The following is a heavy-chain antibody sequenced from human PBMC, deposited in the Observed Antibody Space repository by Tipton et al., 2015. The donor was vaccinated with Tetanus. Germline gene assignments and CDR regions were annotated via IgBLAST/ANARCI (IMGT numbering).Heavy chain of an antibody. Sequence: TLSLTCAVYGGSFSGYYWSWIRQPPGKGLEWIGEINHSGSTNYNPSLKSRVTISVDTSKNHFSLKLSSVTAADTAVYYCARGGDYNCSGGSCYGGIDYWGQGTLVTVSS. CDR1: GGSFSGYY. V-gene: IGHV4-34*01. CDR2: INHSGST. CDR3: ARGGDYNCSGGSCYGGIDY. J-gene: IGHJ4*02. D-gene: IGHD2-15*01.